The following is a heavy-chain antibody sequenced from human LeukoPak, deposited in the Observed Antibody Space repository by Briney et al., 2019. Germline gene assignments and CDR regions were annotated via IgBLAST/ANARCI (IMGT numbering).Heavy chain of an antibody. V-gene: IGHV4-39*01. Sequence: SETLSLTCTVSGGSISSSSYYWGWIRQPPGKGLEWIGSIYYSGSTYYNPPLKSRVTISVDTSKNQFSLKLSSVTAADTAVYYCARLSRGMAPNPWVDYWGQGTLVTVSS. CDR3: ARLSRGMAPNPWVDY. CDR1: GGSISSSSYY. D-gene: IGHD5-12*01. CDR2: IYYSGST. J-gene: IGHJ4*02.